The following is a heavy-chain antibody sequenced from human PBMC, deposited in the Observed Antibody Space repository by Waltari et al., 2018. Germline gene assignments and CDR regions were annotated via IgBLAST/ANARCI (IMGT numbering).Heavy chain of an antibody. V-gene: IGHV1-69*14. J-gene: IGHJ6*03. CDR3: ATGFSSWYSSDYYYMDV. D-gene: IGHD6-13*01. CDR1: GGTFSSYA. Sequence: QVQLVQSGAEVKKPGSSVTVSCKASGGTFSSYAISWVRQAPGKGLEGLGWMEGIIPIFGTANYEQKFQGRVTITADTSTDTAYMELSSLRSEDTAVYYCATGFSSWYSSDYYYMDVWGKGTTVTVSS. CDR2: IIPIFGTA.